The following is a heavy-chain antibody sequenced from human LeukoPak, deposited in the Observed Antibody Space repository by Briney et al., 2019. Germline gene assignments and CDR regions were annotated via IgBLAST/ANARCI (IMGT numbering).Heavy chain of an antibody. CDR3: ARLLWFGELFGEFDY. CDR1: GGSISSYY. Sequence: PSETLSLTCTVSGGSISSYYWSWIRQPPGKGLEWIGSIYYSGSTYYNPSLKSRVTISVDTSKNQFSLKLSSVTAADTAVYYCARLLWFGELFGEFDYWGQGTLVTVSS. V-gene: IGHV4-39*01. CDR2: IYYSGST. D-gene: IGHD3-10*01. J-gene: IGHJ4*02.